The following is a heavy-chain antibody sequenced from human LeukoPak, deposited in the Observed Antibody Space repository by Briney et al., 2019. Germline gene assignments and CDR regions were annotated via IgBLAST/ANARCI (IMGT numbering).Heavy chain of an antibody. J-gene: IGHJ1*01. CDR1: GFTFDDYA. CDR3: AKDSSTSRGVSQH. D-gene: IGHD6-13*01. Sequence: GGSLRLSCAASGFTFDDYAMHWVRQAPGKGLEWVSGISWNSGSIGYADSVKGRFTISRDNAKNSLYLQMNSLRAEDTALYYCAKDSSTSRGVSQHGGQGPLVTVSS. CDR2: ISWNSGSI. V-gene: IGHV3-9*01.